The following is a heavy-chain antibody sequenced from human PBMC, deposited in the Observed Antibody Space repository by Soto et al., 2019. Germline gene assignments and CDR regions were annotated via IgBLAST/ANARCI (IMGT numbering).Heavy chain of an antibody. CDR2: IKQDGSEK. D-gene: IGHD3-9*01. CDR1: GFTFSSYW. V-gene: IGHV3-7*01. Sequence: GGSLRLSCAASGFTFSSYWMSWVRQAPGKGLEWVANIKQDGSEKYYVDSVKGRFTISRDNAKNSLYLQMNSLRAEDTAVYYCARGLRTGYRRAYYYYYMDVWGKGTTVTVSS. CDR3: ARGLRTGYRRAYYYYYMDV. J-gene: IGHJ6*03.